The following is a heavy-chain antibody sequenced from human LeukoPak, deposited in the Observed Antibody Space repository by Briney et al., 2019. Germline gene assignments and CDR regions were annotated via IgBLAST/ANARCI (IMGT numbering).Heavy chain of an antibody. D-gene: IGHD1-26*01. CDR3: ARDLVGRGGDAFDI. CDR2: ISNSGSTI. CDR1: GFIFSAYE. J-gene: IGHJ3*02. Sequence: GGSLRLSCAASGFIFSAYEMNWVRQAPGKGLEWVSYISNSGSTIYYADSVKGRLAISRDNAKNSLFLQMNSLRADDTSLYYCARDLVGRGGDAFDIWGQGTMVTVSS. V-gene: IGHV3-48*03.